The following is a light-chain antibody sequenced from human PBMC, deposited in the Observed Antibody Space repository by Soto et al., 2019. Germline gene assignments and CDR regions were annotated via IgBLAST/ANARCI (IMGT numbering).Light chain of an antibody. Sequence: MLMTQSPATLSVSPGERVTLSCRTSRSVNSHVAWYQQKPGQAPRLLLYHVATRATGIPARFGGSGSGTDFTLTISSLQSEDFAVYYCQQYDKWPLTFGEGTRLEIK. V-gene: IGKV3-15*01. CDR2: HVA. CDR3: QQYDKWPLT. CDR1: RSVNSH. J-gene: IGKJ5*01.